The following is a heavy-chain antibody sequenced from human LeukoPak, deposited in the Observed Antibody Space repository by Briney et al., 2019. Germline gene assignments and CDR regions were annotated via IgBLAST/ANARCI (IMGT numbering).Heavy chain of an antibody. CDR1: GYSFTSYW. CDR3: ARLFGGYSYGDNDLNLDY. Sequence: GESLRISCKGSGYSFTSYWIGWLRQMPGKGLEWMGIIYPGDSDTRYSPSFQGQVTISADKSISTAYLQWSSLKASDTAMYYCARLFGGYSYGDNDLNLDYWGQGTLVTVSS. J-gene: IGHJ4*02. CDR2: IYPGDSDT. D-gene: IGHD5-18*01. V-gene: IGHV5-51*01.